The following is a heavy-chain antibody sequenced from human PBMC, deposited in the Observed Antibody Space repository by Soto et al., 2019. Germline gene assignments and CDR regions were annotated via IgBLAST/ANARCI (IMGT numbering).Heavy chain of an antibody. J-gene: IGHJ6*02. CDR3: ARRPASTGTTSYYYGMDV. CDR2: INPNSGGT. Sequence: QVQLVQSGAEVKKPGASVKVSCKASGYTFTGYYMHWVRQAPGQGLEWMGWINPNSGGTNYAQKFQGRVTMTRDTSISTAYMELGRVRSDDTAVYYCARRPASTGTTSYYYGMDVWGQGTTVTVSS. CDR1: GYTFTGYY. D-gene: IGHD1-1*01. V-gene: IGHV1-2*02.